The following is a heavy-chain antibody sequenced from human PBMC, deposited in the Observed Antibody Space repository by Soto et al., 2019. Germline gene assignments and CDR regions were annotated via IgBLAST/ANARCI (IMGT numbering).Heavy chain of an antibody. J-gene: IGHJ6*03. D-gene: IGHD4-17*01. V-gene: IGHV4-59*01. CDR2: IYYSGST. CDR3: AREAMEMTTVTSSYYYYYMDV. Sequence: SETLSLTCTVSGGSTSSYYWSWIRQPPGKGLEWIGYIYYSGSTNYNPSLKSRVTISVDTSKNQFSLKLSSVTAADTAVYYCAREAMEMTTVTSSYYYYYMDVWGKGTTVTVSS. CDR1: GGSTSSYY.